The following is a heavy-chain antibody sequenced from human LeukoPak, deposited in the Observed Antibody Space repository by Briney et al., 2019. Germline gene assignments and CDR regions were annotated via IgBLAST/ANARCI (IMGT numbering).Heavy chain of an antibody. CDR1: GFTFSDYC. CDR3: ARGHYGLDV. V-gene: IGHV3-11*01. J-gene: IGHJ6*02. CDR2: IDTSATSI. Sequence: SGGSLRLSCAASGFTFSDYCMSWIRQAPGKGLEGVSYIDTSATSIHYADSVKGRFTISRDNAKNSLFLQMNSLRAEDTAVYYCARGHYGLDVWGQGTTVTVS.